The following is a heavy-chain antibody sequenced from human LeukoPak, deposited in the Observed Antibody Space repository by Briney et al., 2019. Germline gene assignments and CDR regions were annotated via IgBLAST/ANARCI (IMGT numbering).Heavy chain of an antibody. J-gene: IGHJ2*01. CDR1: GFTFSDYY. Sequence: GGSLRLSCAASGFTFSDYYMSWIRQAPGKGLEYVSYISSSSDYTNYADSVKGRFTISRDNAKNSLYLQMNSLRAEDTAVYYCARTTNYWYFDLWGRGTLVTVSS. V-gene: IGHV3-11*03. CDR2: ISSSSDYT. D-gene: IGHD1-14*01. CDR3: ARTTNYWYFDL.